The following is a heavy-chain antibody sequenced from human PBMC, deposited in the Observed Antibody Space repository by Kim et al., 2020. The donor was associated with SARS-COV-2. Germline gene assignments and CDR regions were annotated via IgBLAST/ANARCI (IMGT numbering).Heavy chain of an antibody. D-gene: IGHD3-22*01. CDR1: GGSISSYY. CDR2: IYYSGST. CDR3: ARCPVYDSSGYYYYYGMDV. J-gene: IGHJ6*02. Sequence: SETLSLTCTVSGGSISSYYWSWIRQPPGKGLEWIGYIYYSGSTNYNPSLKSRVTISVDTSKNQFSLKLSSVTAADTAVYYCARCPVYDSSGYYYYYGMDVWGQGTTVTVSS. V-gene: IGHV4-59*01.